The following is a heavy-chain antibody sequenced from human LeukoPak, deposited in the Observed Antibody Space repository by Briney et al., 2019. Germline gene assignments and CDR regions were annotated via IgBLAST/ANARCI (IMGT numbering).Heavy chain of an antibody. Sequence: GASVKVSCKVSGTTFGLSAISWVRQAPEQGLQWMGGSIPIFSRADYAQRFQDRITISWDASTGTDYMELRSLTFDDTAVYYCARVGPPRRDHYYPSSGDYLPVFEIWGHGTMVTVSS. CDR3: ARVGPPRRDHYYPSSGDYLPVFEI. D-gene: IGHD3-22*01. CDR1: GTTFGLSA. J-gene: IGHJ3*02. CDR2: SIPIFSRA. V-gene: IGHV1-69*13.